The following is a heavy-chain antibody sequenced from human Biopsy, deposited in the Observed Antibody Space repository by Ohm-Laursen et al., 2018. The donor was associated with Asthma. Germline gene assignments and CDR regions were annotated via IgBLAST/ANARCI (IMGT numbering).Heavy chain of an antibody. D-gene: IGHD1/OR15-1a*01. Sequence: TLSLTCTVSPGSINDYYWNWIRQFPGKGLEWIGYVHSSGSTRFNPSLKSRVTVSVDTSVDQASLKLRSVTAADTGLYFCARGTTGTIFFSRFDPWGPGTQVTVSS. J-gene: IGHJ5*02. CDR3: ARGTTGTIFFSRFDP. CDR1: PGSINDYY. V-gene: IGHV4-59*01. CDR2: VHSSGST.